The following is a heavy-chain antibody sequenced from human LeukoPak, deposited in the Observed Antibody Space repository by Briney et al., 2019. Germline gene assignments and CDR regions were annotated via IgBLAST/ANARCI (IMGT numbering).Heavy chain of an antibody. D-gene: IGHD6-13*01. J-gene: IGHJ4*02. CDR1: GFTVSSNY. V-gene: IGHV3-53*01. CDR2: IYSGGST. Sequence: GGSLRLSCAASGFTVSSNYMSWVRQAPGKGLEWVSVIYSGGSTYYADSVKGRFTISRDNSKNTLYLQMNSLRAEDTAVYYCAREFSAAGDDYWGQGTLVTVSS. CDR3: AREFSAAGDDY.